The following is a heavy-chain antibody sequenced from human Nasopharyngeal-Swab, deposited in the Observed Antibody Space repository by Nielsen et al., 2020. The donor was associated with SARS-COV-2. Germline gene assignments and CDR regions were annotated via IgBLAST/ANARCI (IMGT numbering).Heavy chain of an antibody. V-gene: IGHV3-33*01. Sequence: GESLKISCAASGFTFSNYGMHWVRQAPGKGLEWVAVIWYDGSNKYYADSVKGRFTISRDNSKNTLYLQMNSLRAEDTAVYYCARDFAFSDSSGYYHFWGQGTLATVSS. J-gene: IGHJ4*02. CDR1: GFTFSNYG. CDR2: IWYDGSNK. CDR3: ARDFAFSDSSGYYHF. D-gene: IGHD3-22*01.